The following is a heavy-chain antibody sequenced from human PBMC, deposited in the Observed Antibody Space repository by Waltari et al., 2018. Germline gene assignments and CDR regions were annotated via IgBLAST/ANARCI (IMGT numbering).Heavy chain of an antibody. CDR1: GGSFSGYY. Sequence: QVQLQQWGAGLLKPSETLSLTCAVYGGSFSGYYWSWIRQPPGKGLEWIGEINQSGRTTSHPALKGRAPISVQPAKSPFSLKLGSVTAAATAVYYCARGRGGATAMVARIPAPQLGFDYWGQGTLVTVSS. D-gene: IGHD5-18*01. CDR2: INQSGRT. V-gene: IGHV4-34*01. CDR3: ARGRGGATAMVARIPAPQLGFDY. J-gene: IGHJ4*02.